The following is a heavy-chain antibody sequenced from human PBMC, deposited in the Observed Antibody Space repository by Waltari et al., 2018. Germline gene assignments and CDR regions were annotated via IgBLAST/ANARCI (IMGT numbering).Heavy chain of an antibody. CDR2: INHSGSN. CDR1: GGSFSGYY. J-gene: IGHJ4*02. V-gene: IGHV4-34*01. Sequence: QVQLQQWGAGLLKPSETLSLTCAVYGGSFSGYYWSWIRQPPGKGLEWIGEINHSGSNNYNPSLKGRVTISVDTSKNQFSLKLSSVAAADTALYYCARGRGVTPLYYWGQGTLVTVSS. D-gene: IGHD2-21*02. CDR3: ARGRGVTPLYY.